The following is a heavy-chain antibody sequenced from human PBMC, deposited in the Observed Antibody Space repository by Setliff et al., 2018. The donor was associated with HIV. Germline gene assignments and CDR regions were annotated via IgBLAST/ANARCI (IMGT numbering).Heavy chain of an antibody. J-gene: IGHJ4*02. V-gene: IGHV4-38-2*02. CDR1: GHSITSDYQ. CDR2: IYHSGST. CDR3: VRVDYGDYDFDY. Sequence: SETLSLTCTVSGHSITSDYQWGWIRQPPGKGLEWIRSIYHSGSTYYNPSLKSRVTISVDTTKSQISLKLISVTAADTAVFYCVRVDYGDYDFDYWGQGTLVTVSS. D-gene: IGHD4-17*01.